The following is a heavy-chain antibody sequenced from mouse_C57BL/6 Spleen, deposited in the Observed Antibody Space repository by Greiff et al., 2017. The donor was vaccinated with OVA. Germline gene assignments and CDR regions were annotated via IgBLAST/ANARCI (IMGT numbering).Heavy chain of an antibody. CDR1: GYSITSGYD. V-gene: IGHV3-1*01. CDR2: ISYSGST. CDR3: AREANYYGSSYWYFDV. Sequence: EVKVEESGPGMVKPSQSLSLTCTVTGYSITSGYDWHWIRHFPGNKLEWMGYISYSGSTNYNPSLKSRISITHDTSKNHFFLKLNSVTTEDTATYYCAREANYYGSSYWYFDVWGTGTTVTVSS. D-gene: IGHD1-1*01. J-gene: IGHJ1*03.